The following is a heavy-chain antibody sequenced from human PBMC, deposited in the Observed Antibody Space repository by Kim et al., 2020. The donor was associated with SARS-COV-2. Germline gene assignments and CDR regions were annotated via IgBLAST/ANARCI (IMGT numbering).Heavy chain of an antibody. CDR2: IVVGSDNT. CDR1: GLSFISSA. Sequence: SVKVSCKASGLSFISSAVQWVRQARGQRLEWIGWIVVGSDNTNYAQKFQERVTITRDMSTSTAYMELRSLRSDDTAVYYCAALYYYDNFYYYDMGVWGQGTMVTVSS. V-gene: IGHV1-58*01. D-gene: IGHD3-22*01. CDR3: AALYYYDNFYYYDMGV. J-gene: IGHJ6*02.